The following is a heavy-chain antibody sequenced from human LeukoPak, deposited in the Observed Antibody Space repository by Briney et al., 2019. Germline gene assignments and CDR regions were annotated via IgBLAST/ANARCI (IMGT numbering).Heavy chain of an antibody. CDR2: INHGGGT. V-gene: IGHV4-34*01. J-gene: IGHJ6*02. CDR1: GGSFSDYY. D-gene: IGHD6-13*01. Sequence: SETLSLTCAVYGGSFSDYYWSWIRQPPGKGLEWIGEINHGGGTNYNPSLKSRVTLSVDTSKNQFSLKLTSVTAADTAVYYCARDGYSTPDVWGQGTTVTVSS. CDR3: ARDGYSTPDV.